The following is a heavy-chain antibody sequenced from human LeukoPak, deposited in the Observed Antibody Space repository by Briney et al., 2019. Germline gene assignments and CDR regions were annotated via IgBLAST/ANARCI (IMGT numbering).Heavy chain of an antibody. V-gene: IGHV1-69*02. CDR2: IIPILGIA. J-gene: IGHJ4*02. CDR1: GYTLTELS. Sequence: ASVKVSCKVSGYTLTELSMHWVRQAPGQGLEWMGRIIPILGIANYAQKFQGRVTITADKSTSTAYMELSSLRSEDTAVYYCARSSGSGSHPDYWGQGTLVTVSS. D-gene: IGHD3-10*01. CDR3: ARSSGSGSHPDY.